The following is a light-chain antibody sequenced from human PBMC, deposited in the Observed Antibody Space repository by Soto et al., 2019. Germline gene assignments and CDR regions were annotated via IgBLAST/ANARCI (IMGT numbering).Light chain of an antibody. Sequence: QSVLNQPASVSGSPGQSITISCTGTSSDVGGYNYVSWYQQHPGKAPKLMIYDVSNRPSGVSNRVSGSKSGNTASLTISGLQAEDEADYYCSSYTSSSTYVFGNGTKVTV. CDR3: SSYTSSSTYV. CDR1: SSDVGGYNY. V-gene: IGLV2-14*01. J-gene: IGLJ1*01. CDR2: DVS.